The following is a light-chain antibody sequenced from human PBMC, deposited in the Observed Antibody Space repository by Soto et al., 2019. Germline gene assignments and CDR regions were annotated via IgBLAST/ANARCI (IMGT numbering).Light chain of an antibody. Sequence: DLPMTQSPSSLSASVGDRVTITCRASQSINNYVNWYQQKPGKAPNVLIYTASGLQSGVPSRFSGSGFGTEFTLTISSLQPEDSATYYCQQIYSAPQTFGQGTKVEIK. CDR3: QQIYSAPQT. CDR2: TAS. V-gene: IGKV1-39*01. CDR1: QSINNY. J-gene: IGKJ1*01.